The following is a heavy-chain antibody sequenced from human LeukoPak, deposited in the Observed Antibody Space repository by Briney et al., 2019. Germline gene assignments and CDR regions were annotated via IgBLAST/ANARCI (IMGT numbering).Heavy chain of an antibody. CDR1: GFTFSSYS. D-gene: IGHD3-10*01. CDR2: ISSSSSYI. CDR3: ARVKVVRGAGYYYMDV. J-gene: IGHJ6*03. Sequence: GGSLRLSCAASGFTFSSYSMNWVRQAPGKGLEWVSSISSSSSYIYYADSVKGRFTISRDNAKNSLYLQMNSLRAEDTALYHCARVKVVRGAGYYYMDVWGKGTTVTISS. V-gene: IGHV3-21*04.